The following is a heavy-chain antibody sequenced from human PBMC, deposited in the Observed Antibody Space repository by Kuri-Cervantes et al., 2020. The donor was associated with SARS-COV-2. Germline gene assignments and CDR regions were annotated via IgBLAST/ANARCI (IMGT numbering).Heavy chain of an antibody. D-gene: IGHD7-27*01. CDR3: ARDLRLGKSLDY. CDR1: GFTFSSYD. V-gene: IGHV3-48*03. CDR2: IGPSGTTK. Sequence: GGSLRLSCAASGFTFSSYDMHWVRQAPGKGLEWVSNIGPSGTTKYYADSVRGRFTISRDNAKNSLYLQMSSLRAEDTAVYYCARDLRLGKSLDYWGQGTLVTVSS. J-gene: IGHJ4*02.